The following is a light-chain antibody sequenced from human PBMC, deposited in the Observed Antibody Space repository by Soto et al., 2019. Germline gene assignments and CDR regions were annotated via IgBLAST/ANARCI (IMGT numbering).Light chain of an antibody. J-gene: IGLJ1*01. V-gene: IGLV2-14*01. CDR3: SSYKSTSPPYF. Sequence: QSALTQPASVSGSPGQSITISCTGTSSDVGGYNYVSWYQQHPGKAPKLMIYEVSNRPSGVSNRFSGSKSGNTASLTISGPPPEDEAIYYCSSYKSTSPPYFSGRGPKAPVL. CDR2: EVS. CDR1: SSDVGGYNY.